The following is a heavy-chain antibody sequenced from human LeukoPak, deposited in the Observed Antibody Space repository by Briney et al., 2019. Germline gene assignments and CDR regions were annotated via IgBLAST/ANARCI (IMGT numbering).Heavy chain of an antibody. D-gene: IGHD6-13*01. J-gene: IGHJ4*02. V-gene: IGHV4-4*07. CDR3: ARFPSIAAAFDY. Sequence: SETLSLTCTVSGGSISIYYWSWIRQPAGKGLEWIGRIYTSGSTNYNPSLKSRVTMSVDTSKNQFSLKLSSVTAADTAVYYCARFPSIAAAFDYWGQGTLVTVSS. CDR1: GGSISIYY. CDR2: IYTSGST.